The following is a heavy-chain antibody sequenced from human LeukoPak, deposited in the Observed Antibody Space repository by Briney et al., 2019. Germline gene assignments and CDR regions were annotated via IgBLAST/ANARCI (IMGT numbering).Heavy chain of an antibody. CDR2: ISGSGDIT. Sequence: PGGPLRLSCAASGFTFRSYAMSWVRQAPGKGLEWVSAISGSGDITYYADSVKGRFTMSRDNFKNTLYLQMNSLRAEDTAVYYCAKVSRFAVVPAAMLDYWGQGIQVTVSS. CDR3: AKVSRFAVVPAAMLDY. J-gene: IGHJ4*02. D-gene: IGHD2-2*01. CDR1: GFTFRSYA. V-gene: IGHV3-23*01.